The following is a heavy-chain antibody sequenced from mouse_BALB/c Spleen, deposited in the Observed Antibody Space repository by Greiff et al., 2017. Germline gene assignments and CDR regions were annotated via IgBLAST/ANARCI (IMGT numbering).Heavy chain of an antibody. Sequence: DVKLVESGGGLVQPGGSMKLSCVASGFTFSNYWMNWVRQSPEKGLEWVAEIRLKSNNYATHYAESVKGRFTISRDDSKSSVYLQMNNLRAEDTGIYYCTRGGIYYGTYFDYWGQGTTLTVSS. CDR3: TRGGIYYGTYFDY. V-gene: IGHV6-6*02. CDR2: IRLKSNNYAT. CDR1: GFTFSNYW. D-gene: IGHD2-1*01. J-gene: IGHJ2*01.